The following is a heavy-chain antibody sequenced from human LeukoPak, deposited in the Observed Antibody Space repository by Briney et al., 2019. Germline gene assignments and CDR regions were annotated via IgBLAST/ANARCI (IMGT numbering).Heavy chain of an antibody. CDR3: ARARKTAAGTAGDYFDY. CDR1: GYTFTGYY. V-gene: IGHV1-2*02. J-gene: IGHJ4*02. CDR2: INPNSGGT. Sequence: ASVKVSCKASGYTFTGYYMHWVRQAPGQGLEWMGWINPNSGGTNYAQKFQGRVTMTRDTSISTAYMELSRLRSDDTAVYYCARARKTAAGTAGDYFDYWGQGTLVTVSS. D-gene: IGHD6-13*01.